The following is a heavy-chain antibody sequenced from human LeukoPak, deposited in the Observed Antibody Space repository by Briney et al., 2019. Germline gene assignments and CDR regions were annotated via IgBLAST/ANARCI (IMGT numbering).Heavy chain of an antibody. J-gene: IGHJ4*02. CDR2: IYYSGST. Sequence: SETLSLTCTVSGESISGYYWSWIRQPPGKGLEWIGYIYYSGSTNYNPSLKSRVTISVDTSKNQFSLKLGSVTAADTAVYYCARGVVIAPQTFDYWGQGTLVAVSS. D-gene: IGHD2-21*01. CDR3: ARGVVIAPQTFDY. V-gene: IGHV4-59*01. CDR1: GESISGYY.